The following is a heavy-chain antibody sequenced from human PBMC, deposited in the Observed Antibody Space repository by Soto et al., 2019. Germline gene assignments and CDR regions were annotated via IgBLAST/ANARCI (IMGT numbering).Heavy chain of an antibody. D-gene: IGHD1-26*01. J-gene: IGHJ3*01. V-gene: IGHV4-4*02. CDR2: IYHSGST. CDR3: ARGPRSGSYSVDGFDV. CDR1: GASISTSNW. Sequence: QVQLQQSGPGLVNPSGTLSLTCVVSGASISTSNWWSWVRQRPGKELEWIGEIYHSGSTTYSPSLKSRVSMSLDKSRNHFSLRLTTVTAADTATYYCARGPRSGSYSVDGFDVWGQGTVVTVSS.